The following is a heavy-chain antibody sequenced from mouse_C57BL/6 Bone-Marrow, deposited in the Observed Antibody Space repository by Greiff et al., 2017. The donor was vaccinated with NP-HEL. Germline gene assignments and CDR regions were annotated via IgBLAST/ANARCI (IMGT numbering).Heavy chain of an antibody. CDR2: IYPSDSET. J-gene: IGHJ3*01. CDR1: GYTFTSYW. V-gene: IGHV1-61*01. Sequence: QVQLQQPGAELVRPGSSVKLSCKASGYTFTSYWMDWVKQRPRQGLEWIGNIYPSDSETHYNQKFKDKATLTVDKSSSTAYMQLSSLTSEDSAVYYCARSSYGNYAYWGQGTLVTVSA. CDR3: ARSSYGNYAY. D-gene: IGHD2-10*01.